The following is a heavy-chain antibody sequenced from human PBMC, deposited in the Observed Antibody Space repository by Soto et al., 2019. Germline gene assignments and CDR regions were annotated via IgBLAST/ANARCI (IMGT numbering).Heavy chain of an antibody. D-gene: IGHD3-16*02. Sequence: GGSLRLSCAASGFTFSSYAMSWVRQAPGKGLEWVSAISGSGGSTYYADSVKGRFTISRDNSKNPLYLQMNGLGAEDTAVYYCAKAYYDYIWGSYRYTLSVYYFDYWGQGTLVTVSS. V-gene: IGHV3-23*01. CDR2: ISGSGGST. CDR3: AKAYYDYIWGSYRYTLSVYYFDY. J-gene: IGHJ4*02. CDR1: GFTFSSYA.